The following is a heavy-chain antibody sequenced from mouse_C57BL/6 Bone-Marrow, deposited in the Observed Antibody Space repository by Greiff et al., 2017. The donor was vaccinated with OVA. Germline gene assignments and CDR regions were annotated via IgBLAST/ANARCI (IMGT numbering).Heavy chain of an antibody. CDR2: ISDGGSYT. D-gene: IGHD1-1*01. V-gene: IGHV5-4*01. CDR3: ARYGSSPYWYFDV. CDR1: GFTFSSYA. J-gene: IGHJ1*03. Sequence: EVHLVESGGGLVKPGGSLKLSCAASGFTFSSYAMSWVRQTPEKRLEWVATISDGGSYTYYPDNVKGRFTISRDNAKNNLYLQMSHLKSEDTAMYYCARYGSSPYWYFDVWGTGTTVTVSS.